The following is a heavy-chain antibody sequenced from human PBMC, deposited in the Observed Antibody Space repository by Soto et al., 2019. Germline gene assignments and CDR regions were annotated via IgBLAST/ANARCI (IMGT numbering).Heavy chain of an antibody. CDR1: GFIFKNYG. CDR3: AKNQGVELVPLATVDWFDP. V-gene: IGHV3-23*01. CDR2: ISGSGFKK. J-gene: IGHJ5*02. Sequence: PGGSLRLSCAASGFIFKNYGVSWVRQAPGKGLEWISSISGSGFKKYYADSVKGRFTISRDNSKSTVYLELNNLSAEDTAVYHCAKNQGVELVPLATVDWFDPWGQGSVVTVSS. D-gene: IGHD1-26*01.